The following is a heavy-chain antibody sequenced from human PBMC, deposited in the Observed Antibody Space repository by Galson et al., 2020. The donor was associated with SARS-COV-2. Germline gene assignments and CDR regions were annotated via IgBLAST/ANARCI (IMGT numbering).Heavy chain of an antibody. Sequence: GGSLRLSCAASGFTFSSYAMSWVRQAPGKGLEWVSAISGSGGSTYYADSVKGRFTISRDNSKNTLYLQMNSLRAEDTAVYYCAKDLGAVVVPASGWFDPWGQGTLVTVSS. V-gene: IGHV3-23*01. CDR3: AKDLGAVVVPASGWFDP. D-gene: IGHD2-2*01. CDR1: GFTFSSYA. J-gene: IGHJ5*02. CDR2: ISGSGGST.